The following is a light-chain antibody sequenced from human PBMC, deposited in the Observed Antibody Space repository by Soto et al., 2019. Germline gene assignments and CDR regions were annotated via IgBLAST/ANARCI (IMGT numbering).Light chain of an antibody. CDR3: QQYDNWLT. CDR2: GAS. V-gene: IGKV3-15*01. Sequence: EIVMTQSPATLSMSPGERATLSCRASQSVSSNLAWYQQKLGQAPRLLIYGASTRATGIPARFSGSGYGTEFTLTISSLQSEDFAVYYCQQYDNWLTFGGGAKVEIK. CDR1: QSVSSN. J-gene: IGKJ4*01.